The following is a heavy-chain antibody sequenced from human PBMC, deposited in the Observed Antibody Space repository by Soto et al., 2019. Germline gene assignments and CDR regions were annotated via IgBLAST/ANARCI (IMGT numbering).Heavy chain of an antibody. V-gene: IGHV4-59*08. J-gene: IGHJ4*02. Sequence: SETLYLTCTVSGGSISSYYWSWIRQPPGKGLEWIGYIYYSGSTNYNPSLKSRVTISVDTSKNQFSLKLSSVTAADTAVYYCASGQYSSSWYDYWGQGTLVTVSS. CDR1: GGSISSYY. CDR2: IYYSGST. CDR3: ASGQYSSSWYDY. D-gene: IGHD6-13*01.